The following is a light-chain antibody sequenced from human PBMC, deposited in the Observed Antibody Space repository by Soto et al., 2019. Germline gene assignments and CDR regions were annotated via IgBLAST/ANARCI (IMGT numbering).Light chain of an antibody. V-gene: IGKV3-20*01. CDR1: QSVSSSY. Sequence: EILLTQSPGTLSLSPAEISTLCCRSSQSVSSSYLAWYQQKPGQAPRLLIYDASSRATGIPDRFSGGGSGTDFTLTISRLEPEDFAVYYCQQFSSYPLTFGGGTKVDIK. J-gene: IGKJ4*01. CDR2: DAS. CDR3: QQFSSYPLT.